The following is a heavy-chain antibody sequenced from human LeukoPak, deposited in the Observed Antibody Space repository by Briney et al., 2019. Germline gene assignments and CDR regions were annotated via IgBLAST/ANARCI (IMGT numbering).Heavy chain of an antibody. Sequence: GGSLRLSCAASGFTFSSYSMNWVRQAPGKGLEWVSSISSGSSYIYYADSMKGRFTISRDNAKNSLYLQMNSLRSEDTAVYYCARPKHGYGGNPSWFDPWGQGTLVTVSS. CDR1: GFTFSSYS. D-gene: IGHD4-23*01. CDR3: ARPKHGYGGNPSWFDP. CDR2: ISSGSSYI. V-gene: IGHV3-21*04. J-gene: IGHJ5*02.